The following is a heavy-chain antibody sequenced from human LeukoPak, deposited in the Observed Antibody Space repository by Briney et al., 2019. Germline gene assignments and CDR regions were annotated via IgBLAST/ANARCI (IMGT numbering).Heavy chain of an antibody. V-gene: IGHV4-34*01. Sequence: PSETLSLTCAFYGGSFSGYYWSWIRQPPGKGLEWIGEINHSGSTNYNPSLKSRVTISVDTSKNQFSLKLSSVTAADTAVYYCARLVGRGYYDFWSGRRWFDPWGQGTLVTVSS. J-gene: IGHJ5*02. CDR1: GGSFSGYY. CDR3: ARLVGRGYYDFWSGRRWFDP. D-gene: IGHD3-3*01. CDR2: INHSGST.